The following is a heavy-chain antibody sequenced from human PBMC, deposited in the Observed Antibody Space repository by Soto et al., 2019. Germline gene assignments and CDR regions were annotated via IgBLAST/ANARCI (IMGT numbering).Heavy chain of an antibody. Sequence: EVQLLESGGGLVQPGGSLRLSCAASGFTFSSYAMSWVRQAPGKGLEWVSAISGSGGSTYYADSVKGRFTISRDNSKNTLYLQMSSLRAEDTAVYYCAKGGGGYCSGGSCAGYWGQGTLVTVSS. J-gene: IGHJ4*02. CDR2: ISGSGGST. D-gene: IGHD2-15*01. V-gene: IGHV3-23*01. CDR3: AKGGGGYCSGGSCAGY. CDR1: GFTFSSYA.